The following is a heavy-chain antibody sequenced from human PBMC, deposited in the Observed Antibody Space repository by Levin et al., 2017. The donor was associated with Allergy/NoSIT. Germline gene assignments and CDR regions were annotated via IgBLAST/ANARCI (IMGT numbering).Heavy chain of an antibody. Sequence: GGSLRLSCAASGFSLSFYTMNWVRQAPGKGLEWIASISSSSTTIYYADSVKGRFTISRDNAKKSVFLQMNSLRAEDTAFYYCAREAPLATFDYWGQGMLVTVS. CDR3: AREAPLATFDY. V-gene: IGHV3-48*01. J-gene: IGHJ4*02. CDR1: GFSLSFYT. CDR2: ISSSSTTI.